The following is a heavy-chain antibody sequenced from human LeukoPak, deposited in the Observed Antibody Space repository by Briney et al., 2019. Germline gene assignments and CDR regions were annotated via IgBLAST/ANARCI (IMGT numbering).Heavy chain of an antibody. J-gene: IGHJ6*02. Sequence: SETLSLTCTVSGGSISSGSYYWSWIRQPAGRGLEWIVRIYTSGSTNYNPSLKSRVTISVNTSKNQFSLKLSSVTAADTAVYYCARTSSSWYRGGYYYYGMDVWGQGTTVTVSS. CDR2: IYTSGST. V-gene: IGHV4-61*02. CDR1: GGSISSGSYY. D-gene: IGHD6-13*01. CDR3: ARTSSSWYRGGYYYYGMDV.